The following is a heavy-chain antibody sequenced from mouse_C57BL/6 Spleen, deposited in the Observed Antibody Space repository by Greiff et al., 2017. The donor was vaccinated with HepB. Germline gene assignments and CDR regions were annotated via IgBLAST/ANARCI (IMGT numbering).Heavy chain of an antibody. Sequence: VKLQQSGPELVKPGASVKISCKASGYAFSSSWMNWVKQRPGKGLEWIGRIYPGDGDTNYNGKFKGKATLTADKSSSTAYMQLSSLTSEDSAVYFCAREDKWLLLDYWGQGTTLTVSS. CDR2: IYPGDGDT. CDR3: AREDKWLLLDY. CDR1: GYAFSSSW. V-gene: IGHV1-82*01. J-gene: IGHJ2*01. D-gene: IGHD2-3*01.